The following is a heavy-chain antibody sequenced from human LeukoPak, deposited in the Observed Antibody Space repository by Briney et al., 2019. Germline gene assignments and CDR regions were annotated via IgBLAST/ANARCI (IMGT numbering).Heavy chain of an antibody. CDR1: GFTFSSYS. CDR2: ISSSSSTI. V-gene: IGHV3-48*01. D-gene: IGHD5-18*01. Sequence: GESLRLSCAASGFTFSSYSMNWVRQAPGKGLEWVSYISSSSSTIYYADSVKGRFTISRDNAKNSLYLQMNSLRAEDTAVYYCAREREYSYAGALDYWGQGTLVTVSS. J-gene: IGHJ4*02. CDR3: AREREYSYAGALDY.